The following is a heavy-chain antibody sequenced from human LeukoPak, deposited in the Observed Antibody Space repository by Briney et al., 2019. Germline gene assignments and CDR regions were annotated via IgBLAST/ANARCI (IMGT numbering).Heavy chain of an antibody. V-gene: IGHV1-2*02. CDR2: INPNSGGT. J-gene: IGHJ6*02. D-gene: IGHD5-18*01. CDR3: ARDEGYSYDLYYYYYYGMDV. CDR1: GYTFTGYY. Sequence: ASVKVSCKASGYTFTGYYMHWVRQAPGQGLEWMGWINPNSGGTNYAQKFQGRVTMTRDTSISTAYMELSRLRSEDTAVYYCARDEGYSYDLYYYYYYGMDVWGQGTTVTVSS.